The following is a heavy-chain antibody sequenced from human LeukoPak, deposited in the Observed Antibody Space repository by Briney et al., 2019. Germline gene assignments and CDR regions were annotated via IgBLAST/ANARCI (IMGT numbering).Heavy chain of an antibody. D-gene: IGHD3-10*01. CDR1: GFTFNRYN. J-gene: IGHJ6*03. CDR3: AAQTLPYYGSGSYVYYYYMDV. Sequence: GGSLRLSCAASGFTFNRYNMNWVRRAPGKGLEWVSSISTSSSYIYYADSVRGRFTISRDNAKNSLYLQMNSLRAEDTAVYYCAAQTLPYYGSGSYVYYYYMDVWGKGTTVTVSS. CDR2: ISTSSSYI. V-gene: IGHV3-21*01.